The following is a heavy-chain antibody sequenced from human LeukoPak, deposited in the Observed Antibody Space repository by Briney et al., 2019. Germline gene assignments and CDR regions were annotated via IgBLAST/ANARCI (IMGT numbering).Heavy chain of an antibody. D-gene: IGHD2-2*01. Sequence: SMKVSCKASGGTFSSYAISWVRQAPGQGLEWMGGIIPIFGTANYAQKFQGRVTITADESTSTAYMELSSLGSEDTAVYYCARPRAMRLTDAFDIWGQGTMVTVSS. CDR2: IIPIFGTA. CDR3: ARPRAMRLTDAFDI. V-gene: IGHV1-69*13. CDR1: GGTFSSYA. J-gene: IGHJ3*02.